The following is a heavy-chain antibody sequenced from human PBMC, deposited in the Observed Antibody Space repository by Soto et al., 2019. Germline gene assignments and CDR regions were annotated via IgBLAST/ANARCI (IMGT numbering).Heavy chain of an antibody. V-gene: IGHV4-34*01. D-gene: IGHD2-15*01. Sequence: SSETLSLTCAVYGGSFSRYYWSWIRQPPGKGLEWIGYIYHSGSTYYNPSLKSRVTISVDRSKNQFSLKLSSVTAADTAVYYCARCSGGSCYTIDYWGQGTLVTVS. CDR1: GGSFSRYY. J-gene: IGHJ4*02. CDR3: ARCSGGSCYTIDY. CDR2: IYHSGST.